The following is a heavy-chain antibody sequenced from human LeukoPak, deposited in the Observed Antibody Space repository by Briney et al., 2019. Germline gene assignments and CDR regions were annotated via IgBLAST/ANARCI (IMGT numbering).Heavy chain of an antibody. Sequence: ASVKVSCKASGYTFTSYDINWVRQATGQGLEWMGWMNPNSGNTGYAQKFQGRVTMTRNTSISTAYMELSSLRSEDTAVYYCARGLRVLNYYYGMDVWGQGTTVTVSS. V-gene: IGHV1-8*01. CDR3: ARGLRVLNYYYGMDV. CDR2: MNPNSGNT. CDR1: GYTFTSYD. J-gene: IGHJ6*02.